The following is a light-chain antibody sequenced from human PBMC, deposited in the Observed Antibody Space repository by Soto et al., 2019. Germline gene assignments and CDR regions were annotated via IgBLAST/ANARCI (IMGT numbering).Light chain of an antibody. CDR3: SSFTSRDTLV. Sequence: QSVLTQPASVSGSPGQSITISCTGTSSDIGGYDFVSWYQQHPAKAPRLIISEVTNRPSGVSNRFSGSKSGNTATLTISGLQVEDEAEYFCSSFTSRDTLVFGGGTKVTVL. V-gene: IGLV2-14*01. J-gene: IGLJ3*02. CDR2: EVT. CDR1: SSDIGGYDF.